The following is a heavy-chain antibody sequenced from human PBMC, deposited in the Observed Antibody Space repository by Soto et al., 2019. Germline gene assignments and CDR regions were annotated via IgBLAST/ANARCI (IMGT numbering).Heavy chain of an antibody. V-gene: IGHV1-2*02. Sequence: ASVKVSCKASGYTFTGYYMHWVRQAPGQGLEWMGWINPNSGGTNYAQKFQGRVTMTRDTSISTAYMELSRLRSDDTAVYHCARSVLRYFDWTPTHAYYFDYWGQGTLVTVSS. J-gene: IGHJ4*02. CDR1: GYTFTGYY. CDR2: INPNSGGT. CDR3: ARSVLRYFDWTPTHAYYFDY. D-gene: IGHD3-9*01.